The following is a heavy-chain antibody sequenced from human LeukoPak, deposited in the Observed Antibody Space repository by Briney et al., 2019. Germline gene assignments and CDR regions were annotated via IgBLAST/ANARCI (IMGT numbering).Heavy chain of an antibody. CDR2: INHSGST. J-gene: IGHJ4*02. CDR3: ARGDETRGYTMGY. V-gene: IGHV4-34*01. Sequence: SETLSLTCAVYGGSFSRYYWSWIRQPPGKGLEFIGTINHSGSTNYNPSLMSRVTVSVDTSKNQSSLKLSSVTAADTAVYYCARGDETRGYTMGYWGQGTPVTVSS. D-gene: IGHD3-16*02. CDR1: GGSFSRYY.